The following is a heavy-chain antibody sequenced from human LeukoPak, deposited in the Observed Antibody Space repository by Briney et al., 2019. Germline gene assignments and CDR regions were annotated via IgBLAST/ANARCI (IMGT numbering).Heavy chain of an antibody. V-gene: IGHV3-21*04. CDR2: ISSSSNYI. J-gene: IGHJ6*02. CDR3: ARDLHYYVAMDV. CDR1: GFTFSGYS. Sequence: GGSLRLSCAASGFTFSGYSMNWVRQAPGKGLEWVSPISSSSNYIHYADSVKGRFTISRDNAKNSLYLQVNSLRAEDTALYYCARDLHYYVAMDVWGQGTTVTVSS. D-gene: IGHD3-10*02.